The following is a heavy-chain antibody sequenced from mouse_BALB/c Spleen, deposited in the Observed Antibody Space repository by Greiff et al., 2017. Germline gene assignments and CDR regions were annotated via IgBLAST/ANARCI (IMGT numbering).Heavy chain of an antibody. CDR1: GFTFSSYA. D-gene: IGHD2-10*01. J-gene: IGHJ2*01. Sequence: EVQLVESGGGLVKPGGSLKLSCAASGFTFSSYAMSWVRQSPEKRLEWVAEISSGGSYTYYPDTVTGRFTISGDNAKNTLYLEMSSLRSEDTAMYYCARDQGGLLDYWGQGTTLTVSS. CDR2: ISSGGSYT. V-gene: IGHV5-9-4*01. CDR3: ARDQGGLLDY.